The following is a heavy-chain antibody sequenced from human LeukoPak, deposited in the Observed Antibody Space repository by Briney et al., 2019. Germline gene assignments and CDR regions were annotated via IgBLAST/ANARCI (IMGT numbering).Heavy chain of an antibody. CDR1: GFTFNDYW. D-gene: IGHD1-1*01. CDR3: ARGPPGFRVGDY. V-gene: IGHV3-74*01. CDR2: INNDGSIT. J-gene: IGHJ4*02. Sequence: GGSLRLSCAASGFTFNDYWMHWVRQAPGKGLVWVSHINNDGSITNYADSVKGRFTVSRDNAKSTVFLQMNSLRVEDTAVYYCARGPPGFRVGDYWGQGTLVTVSS.